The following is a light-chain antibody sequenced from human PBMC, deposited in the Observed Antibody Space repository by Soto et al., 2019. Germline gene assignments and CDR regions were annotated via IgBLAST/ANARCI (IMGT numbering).Light chain of an antibody. CDR1: QSISISY. CDR2: STS. J-gene: IGKJ1*01. Sequence: EIVLTLSPDTLSLSPGERATLSCRASQSISISYLAWYQQQPGQAPRLLIYSTSIRATGIPDRFSGSGSGTDFTLTISKLEPGDFAVYYCQQYGGSSWTFGQGTKVEIK. V-gene: IGKV3-20*01. CDR3: QQYGGSSWT.